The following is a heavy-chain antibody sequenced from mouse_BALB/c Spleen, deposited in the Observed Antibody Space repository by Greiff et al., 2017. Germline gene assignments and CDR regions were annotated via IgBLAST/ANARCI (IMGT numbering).Heavy chain of an antibody. D-gene: IGHD2-1*01. CDR1: GYSITSDYA. CDR3: ARHGNLDY. CDR2: ISYSGST. Sequence: DVQLQESGPGLVKPSQSLSLTCTVTGYSITSDYAWNWIRQFPGNKLEWMGYISYSGSTSYNPSLKSRISITRDTSKNQFFLQLNSVTTEDTATYYCARHGNLDYWGQGTTLTVSS. V-gene: IGHV3-2*02. J-gene: IGHJ2*01.